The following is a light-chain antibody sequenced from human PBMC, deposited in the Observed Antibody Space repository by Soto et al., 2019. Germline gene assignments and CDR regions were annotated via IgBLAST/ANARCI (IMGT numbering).Light chain of an antibody. V-gene: IGKV3-15*01. CDR2: GAS. CDR1: QSIDTY. J-gene: IGKJ2*01. CDR3: QQYDHWPRGT. Sequence: EIVLAQSPATLSVSQGERATLSCRASQSIDTYLAWYQQKPGQAPRPLIYGASNRATGIPARFSGSGSGTEFTLTISNLQSEDFAVYYCQQYDHWPRGTFGQGTKLEI.